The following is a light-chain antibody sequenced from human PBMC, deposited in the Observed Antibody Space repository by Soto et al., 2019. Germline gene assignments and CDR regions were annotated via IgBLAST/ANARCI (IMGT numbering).Light chain of an antibody. CDR3: QQYSIWRT. CDR2: DAS. J-gene: IGKJ1*01. CDR1: QSVSSY. Sequence: EILLPQSPGTLSLSPVEKAHLSRRASQSVSSYLAWYKQKPGQAPRLLIYDASNRATGIPARFSGSGSGTDFTLTISSLEPEDFAVYYCQQYSIWRTFGQGTKVDIK. V-gene: IGKV3-11*01.